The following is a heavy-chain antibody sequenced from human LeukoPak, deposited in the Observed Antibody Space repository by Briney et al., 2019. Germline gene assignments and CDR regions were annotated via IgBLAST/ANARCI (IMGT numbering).Heavy chain of an antibody. V-gene: IGHV1-2*02. D-gene: IGHD4-17*01. CDR2: INPNSGGT. CDR3: ARSSDREVTTVIRGPIRWDYFDY. CDR1: GYTFTGYY. Sequence: ASVKVSCKASGYTFTGYYMHWVRQAPGQGLEWMGWINPNSGGTNYAQKFQGRVTMTRDTSISTAYMELSRLRSDDTAVYYCARSSDREVTTVIRGPIRWDYFDYWGQGTLVTVSS. J-gene: IGHJ4*02.